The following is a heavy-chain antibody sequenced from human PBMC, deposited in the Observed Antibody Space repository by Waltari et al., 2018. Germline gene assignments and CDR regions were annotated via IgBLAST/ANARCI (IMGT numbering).Heavy chain of an antibody. V-gene: IGHV1-69*04. CDR1: GGTFSSYP. CDR2: IIPILGIA. Sequence: QVQLVQSGAEVKKPGSSVKVSCKASGGTFSSYPISRLRQAPGTGLEWMGRIIPILGIANYAQKFQGRVTITADKSTSTAYMELSSLRSEDTAVYYCAREGGWCSSTSCYDGPLGPWGQGTLVTVSS. J-gene: IGHJ5*02. D-gene: IGHD2-2*01. CDR3: AREGGWCSSTSCYDGPLGP.